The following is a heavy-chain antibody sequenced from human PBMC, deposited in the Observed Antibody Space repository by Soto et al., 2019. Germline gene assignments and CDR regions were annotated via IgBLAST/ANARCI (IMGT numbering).Heavy chain of an antibody. D-gene: IGHD1-26*01. CDR2: ISSSGSAT. CDR1: GFTFDNYE. V-gene: IGHV3-48*03. CDR3: AKEATNINNFDY. Sequence: ESGGNLEQPGGSLRLSCVASGFTFDNYEMNWVRQAPGKGLEWVSYISSSGSATYYADSVKGRFTISRDNAKNSLYLQMNSLRADDTAVYYCAKEATNINNFDYWGQGTLVTVSS. J-gene: IGHJ4*02.